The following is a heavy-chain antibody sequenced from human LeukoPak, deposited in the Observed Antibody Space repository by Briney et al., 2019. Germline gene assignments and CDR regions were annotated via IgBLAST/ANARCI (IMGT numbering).Heavy chain of an antibody. Sequence: GGSLRPSCAASGFTFSSYGMHWVRQAPGKGLEWVAVISYDGSNKYYADSVKGRFTISRDNSKNTLYLQMNSLRAEDTAVYYCAKDHTYYYDSSGYFDYWGQGTLVTVSS. D-gene: IGHD3-22*01. CDR1: GFTFSSYG. CDR2: ISYDGSNK. CDR3: AKDHTYYYDSSGYFDY. V-gene: IGHV3-30*18. J-gene: IGHJ4*02.